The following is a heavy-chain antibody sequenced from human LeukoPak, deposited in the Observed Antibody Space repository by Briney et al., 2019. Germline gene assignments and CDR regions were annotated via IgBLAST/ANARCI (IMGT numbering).Heavy chain of an antibody. CDR2: MNPNSGNT. CDR3: ARHTSLVIAYTIRKVNWFDP. Sequence: ASVKVSCKASGYTFTSYDINWVRQATGQGLEWVGWMNPNSGNTGYAQKFQGRVTMTRNTSISTAYMELSSLRSEDTAVYYCARHTSLVIAYTIRKVNWFDPWGQGTLVTVSS. J-gene: IGHJ5*02. V-gene: IGHV1-8*01. D-gene: IGHD3-3*02. CDR1: GYTFTSYD.